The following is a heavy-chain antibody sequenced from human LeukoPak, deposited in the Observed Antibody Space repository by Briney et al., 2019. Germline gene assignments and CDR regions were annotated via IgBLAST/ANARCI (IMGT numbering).Heavy chain of an antibody. CDR2: IYYSGST. CDR1: GGSISSYY. Sequence: SETLSLTCTVSGGSISSYYWSWIRQPPGKGLERIGYIYYSGSTYYNPSLKSRVTISVDTSKNQFSLKLSSVTAADTAVYYCASVDIVVVPAAIEAYYYYMDVWGKGTTVTVSS. J-gene: IGHJ6*03. CDR3: ASVDIVVVPAAIEAYYYYMDV. V-gene: IGHV4-59*04. D-gene: IGHD2-2*03.